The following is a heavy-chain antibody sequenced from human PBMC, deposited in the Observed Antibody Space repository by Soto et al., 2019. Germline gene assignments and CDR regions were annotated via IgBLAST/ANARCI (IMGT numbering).Heavy chain of an antibody. J-gene: IGHJ4*02. CDR1: GYNLTSYD. CDR2: SSTYSSRT. CDR3: VRESISSATAFDY. Sequence: QVQLVQSGAEVKKPGASVKVSCKASGYNLTSYDISWVRQAPGQGLEWMGWSSTYSSRTNFAPKFRGRVTVTTDTSTSTGYMELRTLTSDDTAVYYYVRESISSATAFDYWGQGTLVTVSS. V-gene: IGHV1-18*01. D-gene: IGHD2-21*02.